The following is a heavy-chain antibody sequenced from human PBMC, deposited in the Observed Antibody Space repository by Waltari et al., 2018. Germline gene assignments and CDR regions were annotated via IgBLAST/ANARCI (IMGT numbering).Heavy chain of an antibody. CDR1: GVIFRSNG. J-gene: IGHJ4*02. V-gene: IGHV3-23*01. Sequence: EVQLLESGGTLVQPGGSLRLSCAASGVIFRSNGLSLVRQAPGKGLEWVSSISGSGDNTYYADSVKGRFTISRDNSMNTVYLQMNSLRVEDSAVYYCAKDPLNDYGGWDDFWGQGTLVTVSS. CDR2: ISGSGDNT. D-gene: IGHD4-17*01. CDR3: AKDPLNDYGGWDDF.